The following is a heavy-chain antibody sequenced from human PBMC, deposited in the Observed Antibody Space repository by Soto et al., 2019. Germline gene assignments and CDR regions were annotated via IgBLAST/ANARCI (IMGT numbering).Heavy chain of an antibody. J-gene: IGHJ4*02. V-gene: IGHV3-53*02. CDR1: GFSVSNKY. CDR2: IYSGVGT. CDR3: VREGGSYGPFDC. D-gene: IGHD3-10*01. Sequence: EVRLVETGGGLIQPGGSLRLSCAASGFSVSNKYMNWVRQAPGKGLEWVSVIYSGVGTYYAESVKGRFTISRDNSKNTLYLQMNTLRAEDTAVYYCVREGGSYGPFDCWGQGTLVTVSS.